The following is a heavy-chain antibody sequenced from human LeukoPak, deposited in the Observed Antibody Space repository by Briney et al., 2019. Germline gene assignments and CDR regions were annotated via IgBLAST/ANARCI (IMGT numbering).Heavy chain of an antibody. CDR2: IKQGGSEK. Sequence: PGGSLRLSCAASGFTFSSYWMSWVRQAPGKGLEWVANIKQGGSEKYYVDSVKGRFTISRDNAKNSLYLQMNSLRAEDTAVYYCARVPGDCGGDCYSYYYYYMDVWGKGTTVTVSS. V-gene: IGHV3-7*01. J-gene: IGHJ6*03. D-gene: IGHD2-21*01. CDR3: ARVPGDCGGDCYSYYYYYMDV. CDR1: GFTFSSYW.